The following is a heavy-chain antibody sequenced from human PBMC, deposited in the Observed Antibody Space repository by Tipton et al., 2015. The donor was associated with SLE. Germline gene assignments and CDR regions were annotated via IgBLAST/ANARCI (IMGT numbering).Heavy chain of an antibody. CDR1: GASISSNY. J-gene: IGHJ4*02. D-gene: IGHD6-19*01. V-gene: IGHV4-59*01. Sequence: TLSLTCSVSGASISSNYWSWIRQSPGKGLEWIGYMYYSGSITYNPSLKSRVTISVDTSKNQFSLKLSSVTAADTAVYYCVGEVAGKGFSGWGQGTLVTVSS. CDR3: VGEVAGKGFSG. CDR2: MYYSGSI.